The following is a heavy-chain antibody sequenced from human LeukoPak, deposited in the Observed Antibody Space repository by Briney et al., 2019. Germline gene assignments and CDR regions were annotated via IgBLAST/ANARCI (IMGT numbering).Heavy chain of an antibody. J-gene: IGHJ6*03. V-gene: IGHV4-39*07. Sequence: SSETLSLTCTVSGGSISSSSYYWGWIRQPPGKGLEWIGSIYYSGSTYYNPSLKSRVTISVDTSKNQFSLKLSSVTAAGTAVYYCARVPGYYYYYMDVWGKGTTVTVSS. CDR1: GGSISSSSYY. CDR3: ARVPGYYYYYMDV. CDR2: IYYSGST.